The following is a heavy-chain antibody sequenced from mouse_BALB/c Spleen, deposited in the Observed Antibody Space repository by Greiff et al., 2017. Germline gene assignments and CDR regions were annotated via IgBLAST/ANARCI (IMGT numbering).Heavy chain of an antibody. V-gene: IGHV1S34*01. D-gene: IGHD2-4*01. CDR3: ARSDYSITFFDY. J-gene: IGHJ2*01. Sequence: LVKTGASVKISCKASGYSFTGYYMHWVKQSHGKSLEWIGYISCYNGATSYNQKFKGKATFTVDTSSSTAYMQFNSLTSEDSAVYYCARSDYSITFFDYWGQGTTRTVSS. CDR2: ISCYNGAT. CDR1: GYSFTGYY.